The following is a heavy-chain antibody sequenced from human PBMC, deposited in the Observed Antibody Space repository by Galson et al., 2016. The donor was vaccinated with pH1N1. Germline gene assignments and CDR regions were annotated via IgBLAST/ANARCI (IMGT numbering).Heavy chain of an antibody. Sequence: CKASGYMFSTYGINWVRKAPGQGPEWMGRISGYNGNTIYAQKFQARISMTIDKSTSTVYMDLRSLRFDDTAAYYCAKGTLPGYYDYWGQGTLVTVSS. J-gene: IGHJ4*02. CDR2: ISGYNGNT. CDR1: GYMFSTYG. V-gene: IGHV1-18*01. D-gene: IGHD3-22*01. CDR3: AKGTLPGYYDY.